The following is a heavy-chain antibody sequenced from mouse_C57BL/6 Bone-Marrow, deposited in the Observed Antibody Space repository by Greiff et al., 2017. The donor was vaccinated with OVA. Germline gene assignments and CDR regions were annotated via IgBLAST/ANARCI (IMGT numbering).Heavy chain of an antibody. V-gene: IGHV5-17*01. CDR1: GFTFSDYG. CDR3: APYYFGGYFDV. CDR2: ISSGSSTI. Sequence: EVKLMESGGGLVKPGGSLKLSCAASGFTFSDYGMHWVRQAPEKGLEWVAYISSGSSTIYYADTVKGRFTISRDNAKNTLFLQMTSLRSEDTAMYYCAPYYFGGYFDVWGTGTTVTVSS. D-gene: IGHD1-1*01. J-gene: IGHJ1*03.